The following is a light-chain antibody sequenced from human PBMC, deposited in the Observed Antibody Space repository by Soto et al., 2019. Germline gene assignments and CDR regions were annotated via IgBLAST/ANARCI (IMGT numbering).Light chain of an antibody. J-gene: IGLJ3*02. CDR2: SNN. CDR1: SSNIGGNT. Sequence: QSVLTQPPSASGTPGQRVTMSCSGSSSNIGGNTVNWYQQLPGTAPKLLIYSNNQRSSGVPDRISGSKSGTSASLAISGLQSEDEADYHCAAWDDSLNGWVFGGGTKVTVL. CDR3: AAWDDSLNGWV. V-gene: IGLV1-44*01.